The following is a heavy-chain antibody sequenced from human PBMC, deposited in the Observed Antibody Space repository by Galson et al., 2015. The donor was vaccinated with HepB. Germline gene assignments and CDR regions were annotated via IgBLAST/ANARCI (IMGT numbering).Heavy chain of an antibody. CDR1: GYIFTTSW. J-gene: IGHJ4*02. CDR2: IYPSDPDT. Sequence: QSGAEVKKPGESLKISCKGSGYIFTTSWIGWVRQMPGKGLEWMGSIYPSDPDTKYSPPFQGQVTMSVDKSISTAYLQWSSLKASDTAIYYCARLFSGYSSSPGYWGQGTLVTVSS. CDR3: ARLFSGYSSSPGY. D-gene: IGHD6-13*01. V-gene: IGHV5-51*01.